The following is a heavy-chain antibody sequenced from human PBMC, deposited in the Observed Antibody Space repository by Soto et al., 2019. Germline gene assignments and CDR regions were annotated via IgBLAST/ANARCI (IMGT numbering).Heavy chain of an antibody. D-gene: IGHD3-22*01. CDR3: ARGRSRYYDSSQYPFAY. CDR2: INHSGST. V-gene: IGHV4-34*01. CDR1: GGSFSGYY. Sequence: SETLSLTCAVYGGSFSGYYWSWIRQPPGKGLEWIGEINHSGSTNYNPSLKSRVTISVDTSKNQFSLKLSSVTAADTAVYYCARGRSRYYDSSQYPFAYWGQGTLVTVS. J-gene: IGHJ4*02.